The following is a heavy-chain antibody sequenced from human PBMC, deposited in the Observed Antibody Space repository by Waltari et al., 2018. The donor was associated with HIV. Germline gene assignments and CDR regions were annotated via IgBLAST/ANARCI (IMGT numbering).Heavy chain of an antibody. V-gene: IGHV3-33*01. J-gene: IGHJ1*01. CDR2: IWYHGDKE. D-gene: IGHD5-18*01. Sequence: QVQLVESGGGVVQPGRSLTLSCEASGFTFGSYGIHWVRQAPGKGLEWVAVIWYHGDKEDYADSVKGRFNISRDNSRNTVFLHMNSLRAEDTGFYFCARERGYTSPFDLWDQGTLVTVSS. CDR1: GFTFGSYG. CDR3: ARERGYTSPFDL.